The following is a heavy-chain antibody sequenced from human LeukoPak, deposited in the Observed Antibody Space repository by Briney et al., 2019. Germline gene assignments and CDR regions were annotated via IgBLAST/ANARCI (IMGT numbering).Heavy chain of an antibody. Sequence: GGSLRLSCAASGFTFSSYSMNWVRQAPGKGLEWVSSISSSSSYIYYADSVKGRFTISRDNAKNSLYLQMNSLRAEDTAVYYCTSLHDYGDYFRYYFYMDVWGIGTTVTVSS. J-gene: IGHJ6*03. D-gene: IGHD4-17*01. CDR2: ISSSSSYI. V-gene: IGHV3-21*03. CDR3: TSLHDYGDYFRYYFYMDV. CDR1: GFTFSSYS.